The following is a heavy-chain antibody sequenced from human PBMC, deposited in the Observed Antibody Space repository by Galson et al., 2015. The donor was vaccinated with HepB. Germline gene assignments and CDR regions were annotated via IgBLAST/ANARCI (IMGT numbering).Heavy chain of an antibody. CDR1: GFTFSGSA. Sequence: SLRLSCAASGFTFSGSAMHWVRQASGKGLEWVGRIRSKANSYATAYAASVKGRFTISRDDSKNTAYLQMNSLKTEDTAVYYCTRQCSGTVTTCYWGQGTLFTVSS. D-gene: IGHD4-17*01. CDR2: IRSKANSYAT. CDR3: TRQCSGTVTTCY. J-gene: IGHJ4*02. V-gene: IGHV3-73*01.